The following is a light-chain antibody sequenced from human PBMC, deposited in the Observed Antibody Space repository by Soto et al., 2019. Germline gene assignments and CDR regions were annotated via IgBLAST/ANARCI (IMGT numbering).Light chain of an antibody. CDR1: SSDFGSYKF. J-gene: IGLJ1*01. CDR3: FSFTSTNTHV. CDR2: ETS. Sequence: QSALTQPDSVSGSPGQSVTISCTGTSSDFGSYKFVSWYQHHPGKVPKVIIYETSKRPSGVSDRFSGSKSGNTASLTNSGLHAEDEADYYCFSFTSTNTHVFGSGTKLTVL. V-gene: IGLV2-23*01.